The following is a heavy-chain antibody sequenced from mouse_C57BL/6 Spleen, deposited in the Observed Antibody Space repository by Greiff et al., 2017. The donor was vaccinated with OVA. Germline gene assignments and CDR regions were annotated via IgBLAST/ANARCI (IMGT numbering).Heavy chain of an antibody. J-gene: IGHJ1*03. D-gene: IGHD2-1*01. Sequence: QVQLQQPGAELVKPGASVKLSCKASGYTFTSYWMHWVKQRPGQGLEWIGMIHPNSGSTNYNEKFKSKATLTVDKSSSTAYMQLSSLTSEDSAVYYCARRDYYGNYEGWYFDVWGTGTTVTVSS. CDR1: GYTFTSYW. V-gene: IGHV1-64*01. CDR2: IHPNSGST. CDR3: ARRDYYGNYEGWYFDV.